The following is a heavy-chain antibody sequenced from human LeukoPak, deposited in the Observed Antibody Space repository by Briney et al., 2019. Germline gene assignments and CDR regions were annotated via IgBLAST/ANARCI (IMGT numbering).Heavy chain of an antibody. CDR3: ARWYSSSWDY. D-gene: IGHD6-13*01. V-gene: IGHV4-59*08. CDR1: GGSFSGYY. CDR2: IYYSGST. J-gene: IGHJ4*02. Sequence: SETLSLTCAVYGGSFSGYYWSWIRQPPGKGLEWIGYIYYSGSTNYNPSLKSRVTISVDTSKNQFSLKLSSVTAADTAVYYCARWYSSSWDYWGQGTLVTVSS.